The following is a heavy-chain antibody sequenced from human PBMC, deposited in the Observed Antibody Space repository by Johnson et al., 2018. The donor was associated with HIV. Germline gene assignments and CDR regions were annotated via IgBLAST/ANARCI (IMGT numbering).Heavy chain of an antibody. CDR3: ARGIIVSPDAVDF. CDR2: ISYDGSNK. CDR1: GFNFSSYD. Sequence: QVQLVESGGGVVRPGGSLRLSCVVSGFNFSSYDIDWVRQAPGKGLEWLAAISYDGSNKFYADSVQGRFTISRDNSKNTLYLQMNSLRREDTAVYYCARGIIVSPDAVDFWGLGTMVTVSS. D-gene: IGHD5/OR15-5a*01. J-gene: IGHJ3*01. V-gene: IGHV3-30*04.